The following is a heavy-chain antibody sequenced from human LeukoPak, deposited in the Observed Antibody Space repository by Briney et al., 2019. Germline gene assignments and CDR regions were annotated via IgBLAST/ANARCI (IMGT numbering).Heavy chain of an antibody. V-gene: IGHV3-23*01. CDR2: ISSGVST. Sequence: GGSLRLSCAASGFTFSSYAMSWVRQAPGKGLEWVSTISSGVSTYYADSVKGRFTISRDNSKNTLYLQMNSLRAEDTAVYYCAKGRYFDWYSDFDHWGQGTLVTVSS. CDR3: AKGRYFDWYSDFDH. J-gene: IGHJ4*02. CDR1: GFTFSSYA. D-gene: IGHD3-9*01.